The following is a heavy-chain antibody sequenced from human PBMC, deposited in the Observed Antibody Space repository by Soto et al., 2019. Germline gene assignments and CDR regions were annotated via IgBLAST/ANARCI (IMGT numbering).Heavy chain of an antibody. J-gene: IGHJ5*02. CDR2: IYLGGIT. CDR3: ARVGPWVPYSYDSSPYTFENWFDP. V-gene: IGHV4-38-2*01. CDR1: GYSISSGYY. Sequence: PSETMSLTGAVSGYSISSGYYWGSLRQPPGKGLEWIGSIYLGGITYYNPSLNSRVTLSIDMTNNHVSLILNSVTAADTAVYYCARVGPWVPYSYDSSPYTFENWFDPWGQGTLVTVSS. D-gene: IGHD3-22*01.